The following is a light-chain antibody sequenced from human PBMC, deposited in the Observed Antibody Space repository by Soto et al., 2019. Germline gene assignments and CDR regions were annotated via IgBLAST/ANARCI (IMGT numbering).Light chain of an antibody. J-gene: IGKJ5*01. CDR2: DAS. CDR1: QNINNY. Sequence: DFRMTQSPSSLSASVGDRVTITCQASQNINNYSNWYQQKPGRAPKLLIYDASNLEAGVPSRFRGSGSGTDFTFTISRLQPEDIATYYCQQYENLPTFGQGTRLEIK. V-gene: IGKV1-33*01. CDR3: QQYENLPT.